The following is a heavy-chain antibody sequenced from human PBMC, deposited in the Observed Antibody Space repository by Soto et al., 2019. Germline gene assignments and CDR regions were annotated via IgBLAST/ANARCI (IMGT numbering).Heavy chain of an antibody. CDR1: GFTFSNAW. Sequence: GGSLRLSCAASGFTFSNAWMSWVRQAPGRGLEWVGRIKSKTDGGTTDYAAPVKGRFTISRDDSKNTLYLQMNSLKTEDTAVYYCTTNYYDSSGYDYWGQGTLVTVSS. D-gene: IGHD3-22*01. CDR2: IKSKTDGGTT. CDR3: TTNYYDSSGYDY. J-gene: IGHJ4*02. V-gene: IGHV3-15*01.